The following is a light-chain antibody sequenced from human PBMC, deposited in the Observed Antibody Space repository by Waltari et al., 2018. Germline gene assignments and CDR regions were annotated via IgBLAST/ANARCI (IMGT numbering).Light chain of an antibody. CDR3: CSYSGLGIYV. CDR1: SSDVGHYDL. CDR2: EVT. V-gene: IGLV2-23*02. J-gene: IGLJ1*01. Sequence: QSGLTQPASVSGSPGQSNTMSCTGTSSDVGHYDLVSWYQQYPGKAPNLMVYEVTRRSSGVSDRFSGSKSGNTASLTIYGLQSEDEADYYCCSYSGLGIYVFGTGTKVTVL.